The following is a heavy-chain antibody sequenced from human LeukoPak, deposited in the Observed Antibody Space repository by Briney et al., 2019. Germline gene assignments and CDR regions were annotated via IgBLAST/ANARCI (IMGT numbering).Heavy chain of an antibody. J-gene: IGHJ3*02. Sequence: PGGSLRLSCAASGFTVSSNYMSWVSQAPGKGLDWVSLLYTGGNTYYADSVKGRFTISRDNSKNTLYLRMNSLRAEDTAVYYCARDGEGTWAFDIWGQGTMVTVSS. V-gene: IGHV3-53*01. D-gene: IGHD2-21*01. CDR1: GFTVSSNY. CDR2: LYTGGNT. CDR3: ARDGEGTWAFDI.